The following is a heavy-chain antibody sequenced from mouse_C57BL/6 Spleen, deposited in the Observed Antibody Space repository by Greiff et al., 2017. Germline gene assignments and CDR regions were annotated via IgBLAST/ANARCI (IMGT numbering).Heavy chain of an antibody. Sequence: QVQMQQSGAELARPGASVKLSCKASGYTFTSYGISWVKQRTGQGLEWIGEIYPRSGNTYYNEKFKGKATLTADKSSSTAYMELRSLTSEDSAVYFCARCHYDYDEDYWGQGTTLTVSS. CDR3: ARCHYDYDEDY. V-gene: IGHV1-81*01. CDR2: IYPRSGNT. CDR1: GYTFTSYG. J-gene: IGHJ2*01. D-gene: IGHD2-4*01.